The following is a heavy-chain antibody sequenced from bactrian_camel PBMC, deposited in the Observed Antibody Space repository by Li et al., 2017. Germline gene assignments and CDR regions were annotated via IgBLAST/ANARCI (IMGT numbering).Heavy chain of an antibody. V-gene: IGHV3S53*01. CDR2: IETYGTT. J-gene: IGHJ4*01. CDR3: AADLGHYSREGVRCGYYY. D-gene: IGHD2*01. Sequence: VQLVESGGGSVQDGESLTLSCTASGNTRDFRYYCMGWFRQAPGKEREGVAHIETYGTTTYTDSVKGRFTISHDKAKATLHLQMDSLEIEDTAMYFCAADLGHYSREGVRCGYYYWGQGTQVTV. CDR1: GNTRDFRYYC.